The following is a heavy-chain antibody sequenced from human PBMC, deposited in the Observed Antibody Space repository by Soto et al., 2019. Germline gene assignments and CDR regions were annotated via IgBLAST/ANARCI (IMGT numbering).Heavy chain of an antibody. J-gene: IGHJ4*02. D-gene: IGHD6-13*01. CDR2: IWYDGSNK. CDR3: ARGYSSSWNFDY. CDR1: GFTFSSYG. Sequence: QVQLVESGGGVVQPGRSLRLSCAASGFTFSSYGMHWVRQAPGKGLEWVAVIWYDGSNKYYADSVKGRFTISRDNSKNRLYLQMNSLRAEDTAVYYCARGYSSSWNFDYRGQGTLVTVSS. V-gene: IGHV3-33*01.